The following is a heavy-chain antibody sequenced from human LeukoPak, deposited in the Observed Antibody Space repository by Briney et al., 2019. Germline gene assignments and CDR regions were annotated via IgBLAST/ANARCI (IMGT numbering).Heavy chain of an antibody. CDR1: DFTFGTPW. CDR2: IKSKTDGGTT. Sequence: GGPLSLSCAAPDFTFGTPWLSGAGRAPGRGLDWVGRIKSKTDGGTTDYAAPVKGRFTISRDDSKNTLYLQMNSLKTEDTAVYYCTTDVRSYYYYMDVWGKGTTVTVSS. CDR3: TTDVRSYYYYMDV. V-gene: IGHV3-15*01. J-gene: IGHJ6*03.